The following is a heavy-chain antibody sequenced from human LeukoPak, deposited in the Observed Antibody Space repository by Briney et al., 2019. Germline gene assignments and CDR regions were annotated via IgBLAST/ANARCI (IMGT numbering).Heavy chain of an antibody. CDR3: ARNKWNYYDSSGYYFFDY. D-gene: IGHD3-22*01. CDR1: GYTFTSYY. V-gene: IGHV1-46*01. Sequence: ASVKVSRKASGYTFTSYYMHWVRQAPGQGLEWMGIINPSGGSTSYAQKFQGRVTMTRDTSTSTVYMELSSLRSEDTAVYYCARNKWNYYDSSGYYFFDYWDQGTLVTVSS. J-gene: IGHJ4*02. CDR2: INPSGGST.